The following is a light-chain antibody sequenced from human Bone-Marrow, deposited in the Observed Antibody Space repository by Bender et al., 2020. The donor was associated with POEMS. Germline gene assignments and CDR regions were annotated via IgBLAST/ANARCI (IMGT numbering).Light chain of an antibody. V-gene: IGLV2-14*01. J-gene: IGLJ1*01. CDR1: SSDIGMVTL. CDR3: SSYTSISTYV. Sequence: QSALTQPASVSGSPGQSITISCTGTSSDIGMVTLSPGTNRSQPKPPKLMIYDVSNRPSGVPNRFSGSKSGNTASLTISGLQAEDDADYYCSSYTSISTYVFGSGTTVTVL. CDR2: DVS.